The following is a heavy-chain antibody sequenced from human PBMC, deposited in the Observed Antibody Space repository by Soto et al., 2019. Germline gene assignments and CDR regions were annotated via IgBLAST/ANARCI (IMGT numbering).Heavy chain of an antibody. CDR3: ARAPPPPEKWLVPTYPAFDY. D-gene: IGHD6-19*01. Sequence: EALCRTCSVSGGSISISNWWSWVRQTPGKGLEWIVEIYRSGSTNYNPSLKIRVTISVDKSKNQFSLKLSSVTAADTAVYYCARAPPPPEKWLVPTYPAFDYWGQGTLVTVYS. CDR2: IYRSGST. CDR1: GGSISISNW. J-gene: IGHJ4*02. V-gene: IGHV4-4*02.